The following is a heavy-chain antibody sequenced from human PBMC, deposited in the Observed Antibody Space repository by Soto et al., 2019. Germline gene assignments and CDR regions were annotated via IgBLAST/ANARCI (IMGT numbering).Heavy chain of an antibody. CDR3: ARSETDYSTFDY. V-gene: IGHV1-3*01. Sequence: QVQLVQSGAEVKKPGASVKLSCKASGYTSTRNAIHWVRQAPGQRLEWIGKIDAGNGNTKYSQKFQGRVAITRDTSASAAYMELSTLGSEDTSIYYCARSETDYSTFDYWGQGTLVTVSS. J-gene: IGHJ4*02. CDR2: IDAGNGNT. D-gene: IGHD3-9*01. CDR1: GYTSTRNA.